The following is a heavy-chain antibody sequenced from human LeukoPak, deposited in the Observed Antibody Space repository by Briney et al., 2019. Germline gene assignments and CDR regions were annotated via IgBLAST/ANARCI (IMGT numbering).Heavy chain of an antibody. V-gene: IGHV1-24*01. CDR3: ARDQIFYDYVWGSYRPRSSFDY. J-gene: IGHJ4*02. CDR1: GYTLTELS. D-gene: IGHD3-16*02. Sequence: ASVKVSCKVSGYTLTELSMHWVRQAPGKGLEWMGGFDPEDGETIYAQKFQGRVTMTEDTSTSTAYMELRSLRSDDTAVYYCARDQIFYDYVWGSYRPRSSFDYWGQGTLVTVSS. CDR2: FDPEDGET.